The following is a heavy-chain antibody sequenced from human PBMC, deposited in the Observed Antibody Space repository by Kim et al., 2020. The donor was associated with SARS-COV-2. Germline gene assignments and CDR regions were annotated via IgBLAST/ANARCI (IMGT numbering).Heavy chain of an antibody. CDR2: GGT. CDR3: ARDARVSADY. D-gene: IGHD3-3*01. Sequence: GGTIYSQQLRGRVTMTRDTSTNTAYMDLNSLTSDDTAVYYCARDARVSADYWGQGTVVTVSS. J-gene: IGHJ4*02. V-gene: IGHV1-2*02.